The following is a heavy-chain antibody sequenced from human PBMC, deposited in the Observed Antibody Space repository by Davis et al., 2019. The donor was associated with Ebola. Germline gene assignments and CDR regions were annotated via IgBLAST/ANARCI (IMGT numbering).Heavy chain of an antibody. J-gene: IGHJ4*02. CDR3: CQFWSGYFTY. V-gene: IGHV3-7*01. CDR1: GISFGTNW. Sequence: GESLKISCAASGISFGTNWMSWVRQAPGKGLEWVANMAQDGSQIYYMDSVKGRFTISRDNAKNSLYLQMNSLRVEDTAVYYCCQFWSGYFTYWGQGALVTVSS. D-gene: IGHD3-3*01. CDR2: MAQDGSQI.